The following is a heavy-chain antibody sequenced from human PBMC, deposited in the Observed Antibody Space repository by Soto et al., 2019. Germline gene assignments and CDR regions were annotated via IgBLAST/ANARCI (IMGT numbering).Heavy chain of an antibody. J-gene: IGHJ6*02. D-gene: IGHD2-15*01. CDR2: IDPSDSYP. Sequence: GESLKISCKGSGYSFTSYWISWVRQMPGKGLEWMGRIDPSDSYPNYSPSFQGHVTISADKSVSTAYLQWSSLKASDTAIYYCARHSRCSGGSCYSVYYFGMDVWGQGTTVTVSS. CDR1: GYSFTSYW. V-gene: IGHV5-10-1*01. CDR3: ARHSRCSGGSCYSVYYFGMDV.